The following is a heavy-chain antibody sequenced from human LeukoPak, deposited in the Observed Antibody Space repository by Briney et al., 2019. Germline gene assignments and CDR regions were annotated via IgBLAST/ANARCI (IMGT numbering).Heavy chain of an antibody. CDR3: TTTAEWLRRNRDAFDI. J-gene: IGHJ3*02. CDR1: GFTFSGSA. D-gene: IGHD5-12*01. CDR2: IRSKANSYAT. V-gene: IGHV3-73*01. Sequence: GGSLRLSCAASGFTFSGSAMHWVRQASGKGLEWVGRIRSKANSYATAYAASVKGRFTISRDDSKNTAYLQMNSLKTEDTAVYYCTTTAEWLRRNRDAFDIWGQGTMVTVSS.